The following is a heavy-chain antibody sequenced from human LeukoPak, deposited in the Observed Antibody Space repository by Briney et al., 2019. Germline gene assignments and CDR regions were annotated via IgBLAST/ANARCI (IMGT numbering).Heavy chain of an antibody. V-gene: IGHV1-69*06. CDR1: GGTFISYA. Sequence: SVKVSCKASGGTFISYAISWVRQAPGRGLEWMGGIIPIFGTANYPQKFQGRVTITADKSTSTAYMELSSLRSEDTAVYYCAGTYYYESSGYYNWFDPWGQGTLVTVSS. CDR3: AGTYYYESSGYYNWFDP. D-gene: IGHD3-22*01. CDR2: IIPIFGTA. J-gene: IGHJ5*02.